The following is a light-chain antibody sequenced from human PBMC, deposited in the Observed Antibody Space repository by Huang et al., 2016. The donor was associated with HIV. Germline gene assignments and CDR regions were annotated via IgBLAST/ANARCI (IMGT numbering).Light chain of an antibody. Sequence: EIVLTQSPGTPSLSPGEGATLSCRASQSVSISYIAWYQQKPGQAPRLLIYGASSRATGVPDRFRGSGSGTDFTLTITRLEPEDFAVYYCQQYGNSPYTFGQGTKLDIK. CDR1: QSVSISY. J-gene: IGKJ2*01. V-gene: IGKV3-20*01. CDR2: GAS. CDR3: QQYGNSPYT.